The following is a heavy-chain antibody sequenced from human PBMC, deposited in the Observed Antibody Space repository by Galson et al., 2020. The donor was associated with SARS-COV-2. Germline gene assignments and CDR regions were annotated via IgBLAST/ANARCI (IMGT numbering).Heavy chain of an antibody. V-gene: IGHV1-3*01. CDR3: ARSGSYYTGVDY. Sequence: ASVKVSCKASGYTFTSYAMHWVRQAPGQRLEWMGWINAGNGNTKYLQKFQGRVTITRDTSASTAYMELSSLRSEDTAVYYCARSGSYYTGVDYWGQGTLVTVSS. J-gene: IGHJ4*02. D-gene: IGHD3-10*01. CDR1: GYTFTSYA. CDR2: INAGNGNT.